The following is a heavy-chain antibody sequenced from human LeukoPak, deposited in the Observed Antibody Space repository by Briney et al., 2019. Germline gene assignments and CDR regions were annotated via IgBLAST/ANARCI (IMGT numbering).Heavy chain of an antibody. Sequence: PGGSLRLSCAASGFTFSSYAMHWVRQAPGKGLEWVAVISYDGSNKYYADSVKGRFTISRDNSKNTLYLQMNSLRAEDTAVYYCARVGVWDTAMVNYFDYWGQGTLVTVSS. CDR1: GFTFSSYA. CDR3: ARVGVWDTAMVNYFDY. J-gene: IGHJ4*02. D-gene: IGHD5-18*01. CDR2: ISYDGSNK. V-gene: IGHV3-30*04.